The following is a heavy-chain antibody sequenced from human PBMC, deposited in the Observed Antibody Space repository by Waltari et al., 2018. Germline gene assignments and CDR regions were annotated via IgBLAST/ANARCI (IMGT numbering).Heavy chain of an antibody. CDR2: VSYSGTT. D-gene: IGHD5-12*01. CDR1: GVSITSNRHY. CDR3: ATYIGASVGTAAFDV. Sequence: QLQLQESGPRLVRPSETLSLICRVSGVSITSNRHYWAWIRQSPGQGLELIGTVSYSGTTYLSPSLKSRVSLSRDTSKNQVSLILGSVTAADMAVYYCATYIGASVGTAAFDVWGQGTMVTVSS. V-gene: IGHV4-39*01. J-gene: IGHJ3*01.